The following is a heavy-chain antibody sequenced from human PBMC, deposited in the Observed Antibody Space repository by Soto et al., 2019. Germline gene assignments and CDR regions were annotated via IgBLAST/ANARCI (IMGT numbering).Heavy chain of an antibody. CDR2: MYYSGST. V-gene: IGHV4-31*03. CDR1: GGSINSGGYY. J-gene: IGHJ4*02. D-gene: IGHD6-13*01. CDR3: AGGYRQSGYSSSWVFDY. Sequence: QVQLRESGPGLVKPSQTLSLTCTVSGGSINSGGYYWNWIRQHPGKGLEWIGYMYYSGSTYYNPCLRSRVIISADTSENHFSLKLSSVNAADTAVYFCAGGYRQSGYSSSWVFDYWGQGTLVNVSS.